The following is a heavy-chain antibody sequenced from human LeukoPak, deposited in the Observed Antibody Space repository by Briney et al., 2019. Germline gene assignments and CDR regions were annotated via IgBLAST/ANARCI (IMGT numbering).Heavy chain of an antibody. V-gene: IGHV4-4*02. CDR1: GGSISSNNW. CDR2: IYHSGST. J-gene: IGHJ4*02. CDR3: ASWWPSGEVRGVRSYFDY. D-gene: IGHD3-10*01. Sequence: SGTLSLTCAVSGGSISSNNWWWSWVRQPPGKGLEWIGEIYHSGSTNYNPSLKSRVTISVDTSKNQFSLKLSSVTAADTAVYYCASWWPSGEVRGVRSYFDYWGQGTLVTVSS.